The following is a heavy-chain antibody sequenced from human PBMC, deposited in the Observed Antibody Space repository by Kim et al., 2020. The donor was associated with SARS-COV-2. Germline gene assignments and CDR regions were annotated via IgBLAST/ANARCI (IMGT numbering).Heavy chain of an antibody. CDR3: ARQAYYYGSGSYYPAPDY. V-gene: IGHV4-39*01. Sequence: SETLSLTCTVSGGSISSSSYYWGWIRQPPGKGLEWIGSIYYSGSTYYNPSLKSRVTISVDTSKNQFSLKLSSVTAADTAVYYCARQAYYYGSGSYYPAPDYWGQGTLVTVSS. D-gene: IGHD3-10*01. CDR1: GGSISSSSYY. J-gene: IGHJ4*02. CDR2: IYYSGST.